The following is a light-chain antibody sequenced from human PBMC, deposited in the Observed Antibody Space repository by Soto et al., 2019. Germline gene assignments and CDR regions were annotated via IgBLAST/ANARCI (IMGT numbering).Light chain of an antibody. CDR2: GNS. Sequence: QSVLTQPPSVSGAPGQRVTISCTGSSSNIGGGYDVHWYQQLPGTAPKLLIYGNSNRPSGVPDRFSGSKSGTSASLAITGLQAEDEADYYCQSYDSSLSVLYVFGTGTKLTVL. CDR3: QSYDSSLSVLYV. CDR1: SSNIGGGYD. V-gene: IGLV1-40*01. J-gene: IGLJ1*01.